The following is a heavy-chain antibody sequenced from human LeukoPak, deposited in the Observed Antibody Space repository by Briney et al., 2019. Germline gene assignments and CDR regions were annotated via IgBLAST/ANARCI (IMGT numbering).Heavy chain of an antibody. CDR3: ARDSFDFWSGFSLYYMDV. CDR2: LYTSGNT. V-gene: IGHV4-61*02. J-gene: IGHJ6*03. D-gene: IGHD3-3*01. Sequence: SETLSLTCTVSGGSISSGNYYWSWIRQPAGKGLEWIERLYTSGNTNYNPSLKSRVTLSIDTSKNQISLRLSSVTAADTAVYYCARDSFDFWSGFSLYYMDVWGKGTTVIVSS. CDR1: GGSISSGNYY.